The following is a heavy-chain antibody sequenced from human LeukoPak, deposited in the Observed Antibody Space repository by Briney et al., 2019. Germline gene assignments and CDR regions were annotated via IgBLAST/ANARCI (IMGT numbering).Heavy chain of an antibody. CDR2: IYYSGST. Sequence: SETLSLTCTVSGGSISSYYWSWIRQPPGKGLEWIGYIYYSGSTNYNPSLKSRVTISVDTSKNQFSLKLSSVTAADTAVYYCARVAGQQLDYWGQGTLVTVSS. CDR1: GGSISSYY. J-gene: IGHJ4*02. D-gene: IGHD6-13*01. CDR3: ARVAGQQLDY. V-gene: IGHV4-59*08.